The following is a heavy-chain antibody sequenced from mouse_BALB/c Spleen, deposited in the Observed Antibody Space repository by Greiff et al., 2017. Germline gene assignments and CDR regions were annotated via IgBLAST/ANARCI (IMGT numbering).Heavy chain of an antibody. CDR3: ARDYYGYFDY. J-gene: IGHJ2*01. CDR1: GFTFSSYA. CDR2: ISSGGST. V-gene: IGHV5-6-5*01. Sequence: EVQLQQSGGGLVKPGGSLKLSCAASGFTFSSYAMSWVRQTPEKRLEWVASISSGGSTYYPDSVKGRFTISRDNARNILYLQMSSLRSEDTAMYYCARDYYGYFDYWGQGTTLTVSS. D-gene: IGHD1-1*01.